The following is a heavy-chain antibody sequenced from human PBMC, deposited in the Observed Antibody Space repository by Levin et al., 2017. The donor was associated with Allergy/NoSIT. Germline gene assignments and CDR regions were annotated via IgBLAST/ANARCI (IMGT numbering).Heavy chain of an antibody. CDR2: ISAYNGNT. CDR3: ARIYDSSGYYNEDY. CDR1: GYTFTSYG. J-gene: IGHJ4*02. D-gene: IGHD3-22*01. V-gene: IGHV1-18*01. Sequence: ASVKVSCKASGYTFTSYGISWVRQAPGQGLEWMGWISAYNGNTNYAQKVQGRVTMTTDTSTSTTYMELRSLRSDDTAVYYCARIYDSSGYYNEDYWGQGTLVTVSS.